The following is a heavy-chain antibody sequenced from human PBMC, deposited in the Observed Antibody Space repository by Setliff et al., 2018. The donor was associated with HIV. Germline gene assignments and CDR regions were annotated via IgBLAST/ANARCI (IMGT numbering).Heavy chain of an antibody. V-gene: IGHV3-23*01. CDR2: ISGSGGNT. D-gene: IGHD6-19*01. CDR1: GFTFSSYA. Sequence: GGSLRLSCAASGFTFSSYATSWVRQAPERGLEWVSAISGSGGNTYYADSVKGRFTISRDNSKNTLYLQMNSLRAEDTAVYYCAKEVLEIAVAASWGQGTLVTVSS. J-gene: IGHJ4*02. CDR3: AKEVLEIAVAAS.